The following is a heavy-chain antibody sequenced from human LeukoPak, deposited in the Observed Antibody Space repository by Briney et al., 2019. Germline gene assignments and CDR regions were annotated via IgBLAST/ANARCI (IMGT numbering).Heavy chain of an antibody. CDR2: SYHIGRP. Sequence: SETLSLTCTVSGDPICIHRDYKWTWIRQPPGKGLEWIGYSYHIGRPNYNPSLKSRVTISVDTSKTQFSLKLTAVTAAETAVYDCAREYSGFDYWGQGTLVTVSS. J-gene: IGHJ4*02. CDR3: AREYSGFDY. D-gene: IGHD5-12*01. V-gene: IGHV4-61*08. CDR1: GDPICIHRDYK.